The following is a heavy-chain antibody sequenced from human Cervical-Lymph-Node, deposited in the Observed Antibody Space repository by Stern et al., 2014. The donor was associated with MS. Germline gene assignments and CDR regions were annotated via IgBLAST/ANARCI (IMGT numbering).Heavy chain of an antibody. CDR1: GASISTFGYY. V-gene: IGHV4-31*03. J-gene: IGHJ4*02. CDR3: ARSDRLWGSFDY. CDR2: ISYHAST. Sequence: VQLVESGPGLVQPSQTLSLTCTVSGASISTFGYYWSWIRQHPGKGLVGIAYISYHASTYYNPSVKSRLSIAADTSKNQFSLNLTSVTAADTALYYCARSDRLWGSFDYWGQGTLVAVSS. D-gene: IGHD3-16*01.